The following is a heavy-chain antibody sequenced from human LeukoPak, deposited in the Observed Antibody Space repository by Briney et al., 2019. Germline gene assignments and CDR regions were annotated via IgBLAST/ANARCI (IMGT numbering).Heavy chain of an antibody. Sequence: GSLRLSCAAFGFTFTTFAMNWVRQAPGKGLEWVSGIVGSGGSTYYADSVKGRFTISRDNTKNTLYLQMSSLRVEDTAIYYCARAPSGGYDYWGQGTLVTVSS. CDR2: IVGSGGST. CDR1: GFTFTTFA. V-gene: IGHV3-23*01. D-gene: IGHD1-26*01. J-gene: IGHJ4*02. CDR3: ARAPSGGYDY.